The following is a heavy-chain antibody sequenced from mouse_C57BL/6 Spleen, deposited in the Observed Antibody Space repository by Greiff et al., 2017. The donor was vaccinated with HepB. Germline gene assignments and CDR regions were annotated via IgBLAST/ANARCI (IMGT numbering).Heavy chain of an antibody. D-gene: IGHD3-3*01. J-gene: IGHJ2*01. CDR3: ARDMRGDTYYFDY. CDR1: GFTFSSYA. CDR2: ISDGGSYT. Sequence: EVKLQESGGGLVKPGGSLKLSCAASGFTFSSYAMSWVRQTPEKRLEWVATISDGGSYTYYPDNVKGRFTISRDNAKNNLYLQMSHLKSEDTAMYYCARDMRGDTYYFDYWGQGTTLTVSS. V-gene: IGHV5-4*01.